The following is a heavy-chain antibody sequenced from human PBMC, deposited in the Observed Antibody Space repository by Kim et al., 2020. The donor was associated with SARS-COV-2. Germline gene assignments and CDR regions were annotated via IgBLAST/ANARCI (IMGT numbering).Heavy chain of an antibody. J-gene: IGHJ4*02. CDR1: GFHFSDYY. V-gene: IGHV3-11*01. D-gene: IGHD6-13*01. CDR2: ISNSGFTT. CDR3: ARVGSTVAAGSIDY. Sequence: GGSLRLSCAASGFHFSDYYMSWIRQAPGKGLEWVSYISNSGFTTHYADSVKGRFTISRDNAKNSLYLQMNSLRAEDTAVYYCARVGSTVAAGSIDYWGQGTLVTGSS.